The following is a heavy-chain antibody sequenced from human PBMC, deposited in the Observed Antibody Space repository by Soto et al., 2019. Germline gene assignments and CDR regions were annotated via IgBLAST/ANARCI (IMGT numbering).Heavy chain of an antibody. D-gene: IGHD1-26*01. Sequence: QVQLVESGGGVVQPGRSLRLSCAASGFTFTNCAMHWVRQAPGKGLEWVAVVGSDGMHKYYGDFVKGRFTISRDTSENTVYLQMARLTSEDTAVYYCARDVIVDAPDYFHYWGRGTLVTVSS. CDR3: ARDVIVDAPDYFHY. V-gene: IGHV3-30*01. CDR2: VGSDGMHK. CDR1: GFTFTNCA. J-gene: IGHJ4*02.